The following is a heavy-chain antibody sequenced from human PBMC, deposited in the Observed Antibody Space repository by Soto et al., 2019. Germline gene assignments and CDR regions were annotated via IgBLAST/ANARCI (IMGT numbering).Heavy chain of an antibody. V-gene: IGHV4-30-4*01. J-gene: IGHJ6*02. CDR2: IYYSGST. CDR3: ARGEDIVVVVAATHKTLYGMDV. Sequence: LALTCTVSGGSISSGDYYWSWIRQPPGKGLEWIGYIYYSGSTYYNPSLKSRVTISVDTSKNQFSLKLSSVTAADTAVYYCARGEDIVVVVAATHKTLYGMDVWGQGTTVTVSS. D-gene: IGHD2-15*01. CDR1: GGSISSGDYY.